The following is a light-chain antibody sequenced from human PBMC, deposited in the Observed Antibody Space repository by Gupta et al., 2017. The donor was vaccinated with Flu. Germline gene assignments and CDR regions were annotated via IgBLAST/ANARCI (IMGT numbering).Light chain of an antibody. CDR2: ISN. Sequence: QSVLTQPPSASGTPGQRVTISCSGSGSNIGSNVVSWYQQLPGTAPKLLVYISNQRPSGVPDRFSGSKSGTSASLAISGLQSEDEADYYCAAWDDSLNGVVFGGGTKLTVL. J-gene: IGLJ2*01. CDR3: AAWDDSLNGVV. CDR1: GSNIGSNV. V-gene: IGLV1-44*01.